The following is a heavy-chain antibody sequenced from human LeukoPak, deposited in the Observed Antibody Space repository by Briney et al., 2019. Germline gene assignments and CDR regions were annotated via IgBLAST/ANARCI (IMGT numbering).Heavy chain of an antibody. D-gene: IGHD3-3*01. CDR3: AKDEYYDFWSGYPVGY. CDR1: GFTFSSYA. V-gene: IGHV3-23*01. CDR2: ISGSGGST. Sequence: GGSLRLSCAASGFTFSSYAMSWVRQAPGRGLEWVSAISGSGGSTYYADSVKGRFTISRDNSKNTLYLQMNSLRAEDTAVYYCAKDEYYDFWSGYPVGYWGQGTLVTVSS. J-gene: IGHJ4*02.